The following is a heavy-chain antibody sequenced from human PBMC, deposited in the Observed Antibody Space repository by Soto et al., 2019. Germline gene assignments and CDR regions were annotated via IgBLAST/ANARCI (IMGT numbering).Heavy chain of an antibody. CDR2: INSDGSST. D-gene: IGHD3-22*01. Sequence: SLRLSCSASLFTFRNYARSWVRHAPGKGLVWVSRINSDGSSTSYADSVKGRFIISRDNAKNTLYLQMNSLRAEDTAVYYCARPRYDSSGTPFDHWGQGTLVTVSS. CDR1: LFTFRNYA. CDR3: ARPRYDSSGTPFDH. J-gene: IGHJ4*02. V-gene: IGHV3-74*01.